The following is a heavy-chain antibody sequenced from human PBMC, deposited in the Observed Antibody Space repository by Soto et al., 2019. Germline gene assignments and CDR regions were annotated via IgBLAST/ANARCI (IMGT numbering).Heavy chain of an antibody. CDR1: GDTFSSYA. J-gene: IGHJ6*02. Sequence: QVQLVQSGAELKKTGSSVTVSCRASGDTFSSYAVNWVRQAPGRGLEWMGRIITVLGTTDYAQNFKGRVTITAEKSTXTXYXXRSSLRSDDTAVYYCARRRYCGYDCYHKHYYGMDVWGQGTTVTVAS. V-gene: IGHV1-69*08. CDR3: ARRRYCGYDCYHKHYYGMDV. CDR2: IITVLGTT. D-gene: IGHD2-21*01.